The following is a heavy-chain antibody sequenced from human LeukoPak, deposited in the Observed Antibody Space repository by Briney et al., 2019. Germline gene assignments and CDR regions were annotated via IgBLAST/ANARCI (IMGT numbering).Heavy chain of an antibody. CDR1: GESFSGYY. D-gene: IGHD3-10*01. CDR3: ARTMTYSCGEGTYGHLSVPGTIDY. CDR2: ITHRGST. Sequence: SETLSLTCAVYGESFSGYYWTWIRQPPGKGLEWIGEITHRGSTNYNPSLKSRVTISVDTSKNQFSLKLTSVPAADTAVYYCARTMTYSCGEGTYGHLSVPGTIDYWGQGTLVTVSS. V-gene: IGHV4-34*01. J-gene: IGHJ4*02.